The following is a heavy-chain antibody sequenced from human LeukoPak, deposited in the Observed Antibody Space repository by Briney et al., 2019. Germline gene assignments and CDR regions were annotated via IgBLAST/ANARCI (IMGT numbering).Heavy chain of an antibody. V-gene: IGHV1-8*01. CDR1: GYTFTSYD. CDR2: MNPNSGNT. Sequence: ASMKVSCKASGYTFTSYDINWVRQATGQGLERMGWMNPNSGNTGYAQKFQGRVTMTRNTSISTAYMELSSLRSEDTAVYYCARISRGVRGVPLYYYYYMDVWGKGTTVTVSS. CDR3: ARISRGVRGVPLYYYYYMDV. D-gene: IGHD3-10*01. J-gene: IGHJ6*03.